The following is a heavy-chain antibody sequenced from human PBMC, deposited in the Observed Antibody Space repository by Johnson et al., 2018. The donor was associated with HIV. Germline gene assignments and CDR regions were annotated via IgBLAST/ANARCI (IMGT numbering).Heavy chain of an antibody. Sequence: VQLVESGGGVVQPGGSLRLSCIGSDFALGDYGVHWVRQGPGKGLEWVSGINWNGGSRDYADSVKGRFTISRDNGKNSLYLQMNSLRAEDTALYYCARVSTMIVVARNDACDIWGQGTMVTVSS. D-gene: IGHD3-22*01. J-gene: IGHJ3*02. CDR1: DFALGDYG. V-gene: IGHV3-20*04. CDR3: ARVSTMIVVARNDACDI. CDR2: INWNGGSR.